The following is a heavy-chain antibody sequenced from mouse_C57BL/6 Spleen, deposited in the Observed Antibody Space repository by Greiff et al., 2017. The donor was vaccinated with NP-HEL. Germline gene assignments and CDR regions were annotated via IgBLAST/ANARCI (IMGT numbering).Heavy chain of an antibody. CDR1: GYSFTGYY. D-gene: IGHD2-4*01. V-gene: IGHV1-42*01. Sequence: VQLQQSGPELVKPGASVKISCKASGYSFTGYYMNWVKQSPEKSLEWIGEINPSTGGTTYNQKFKAKATLTVDKSSSTAYMQLKSLTSEDSAVYYGANYDPYYYAMDYWGQGTSVTVSS. J-gene: IGHJ4*01. CDR2: INPSTGGT. CDR3: ANYDPYYYAMDY.